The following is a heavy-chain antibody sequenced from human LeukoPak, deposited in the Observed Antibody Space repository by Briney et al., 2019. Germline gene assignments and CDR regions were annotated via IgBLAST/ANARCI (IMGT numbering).Heavy chain of an antibody. CDR2: IFYSGST. CDR1: GGSISSSSYY. Sequence: SETLSLTCTVSGGSISSSSYYWGWIRQPPGKGLEWIGSIFYSGSTYYNPSLKSRVTISVDTSKDQFSLKLTSVTATDTAVYYCASRARRYYFDYWGQGTLVTVSS. CDR3: ASRARRYYFDY. J-gene: IGHJ4*02. V-gene: IGHV4-39*01.